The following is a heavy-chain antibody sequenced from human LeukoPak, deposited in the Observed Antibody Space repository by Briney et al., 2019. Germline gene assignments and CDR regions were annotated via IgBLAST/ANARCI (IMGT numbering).Heavy chain of an antibody. V-gene: IGHV3-23*01. Sequence: GGSLRLSCAVSGITLSNHGISCASQDPGKGLEWVAGIRDSGGSTTHAASVKGWFTISRDNPKNTLFLQMNSLRAEDTAVYFCAKRGVVIRVVLVGFHKEAYYFESWGQGALVTVSS. J-gene: IGHJ4*02. CDR1: GITLSNHG. D-gene: IGHD3/OR15-3a*01. CDR2: IRDSGGST. CDR3: AKRGVVIRVVLVGFHKEAYYFES.